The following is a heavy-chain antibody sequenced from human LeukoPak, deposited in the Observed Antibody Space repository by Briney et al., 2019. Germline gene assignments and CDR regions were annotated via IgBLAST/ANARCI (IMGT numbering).Heavy chain of an antibody. V-gene: IGHV3-23*01. CDR2: ISGNGGST. CDR1: GFTFDDYA. CDR3: TGSYYYEYFQH. D-gene: IGHD3-22*01. Sequence: PGGSLRLSCAASGFTFDDYAMNWVRQAPGKGLEWVSVISGNGGSTYYADSVRGRFTISRDNSKSTLYLQMNGLRAEDTALYYCTGSYYYEYFQHWGQGTLVTVPS. J-gene: IGHJ1*01.